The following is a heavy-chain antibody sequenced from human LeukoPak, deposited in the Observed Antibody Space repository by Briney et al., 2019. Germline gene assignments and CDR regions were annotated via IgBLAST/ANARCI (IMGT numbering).Heavy chain of an antibody. CDR3: ARGEVVPSDY. CDR2: IKQDGSEK. J-gene: IGHJ4*02. Sequence: GGSLRLSCAASGFIFSTYWMSWVRQAPGKGLEWVAHIKQDGSEKYYVDSVKGRFTISRDNAKNSVYLQMNSLRAEDTAVYYCARGEVVPSDYWGQGTLVTVSS. D-gene: IGHD2-15*01. CDR1: GFIFSTYW. V-gene: IGHV3-7*01.